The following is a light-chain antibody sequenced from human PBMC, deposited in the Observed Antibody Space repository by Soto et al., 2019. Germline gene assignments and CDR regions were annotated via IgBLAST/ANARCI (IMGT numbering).Light chain of an antibody. CDR3: QQYDSSPLT. Sequence: EIVLTQSPGTLSLSPGERATLSCRASQSVSSTSLPWYQQKPGQAPRLLIYGASSRATGIPDRFSGSGSGTDFTLTISRLEPEDFAVYYCQQYDSSPLTFGGGTKVEIK. V-gene: IGKV3-20*01. CDR1: QSVSSTS. J-gene: IGKJ4*01. CDR2: GAS.